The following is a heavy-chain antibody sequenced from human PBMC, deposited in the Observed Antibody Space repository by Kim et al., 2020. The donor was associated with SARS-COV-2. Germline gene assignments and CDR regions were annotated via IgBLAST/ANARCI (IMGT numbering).Heavy chain of an antibody. CDR1: GGSISSSSYY. D-gene: IGHD1-26*01. CDR2: IYYSGST. V-gene: IGHV4-39*01. Sequence: SETLSLTCTVSGGSISSSSYYWGWIRQPPGKGLEWIGSIYYSGSTYYNPSLKSRVTISVDTSKNQFSLKLSSVTAADTAVYYCARLGPGLLNWFDPWGPG. CDR3: ARLGPGLLNWFDP. J-gene: IGHJ5*02.